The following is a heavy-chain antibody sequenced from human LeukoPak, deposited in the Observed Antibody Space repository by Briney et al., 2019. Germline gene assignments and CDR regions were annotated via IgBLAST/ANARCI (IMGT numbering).Heavy chain of an antibody. CDR1: GFSFRDFV. Sequence: GGSLRLSCTASGFSFRDFVASWVRQAPGKGLEWVGFVRTKADGGTTEYAASVTGRFTISRDDSKFIAHLQMDTLQIEDTAVYYCTRGFAADWGQGALVTVSS. D-gene: IGHD3-3*01. J-gene: IGHJ4*02. CDR3: TRGFAAD. V-gene: IGHV3-49*04. CDR2: VRTKADGGTT.